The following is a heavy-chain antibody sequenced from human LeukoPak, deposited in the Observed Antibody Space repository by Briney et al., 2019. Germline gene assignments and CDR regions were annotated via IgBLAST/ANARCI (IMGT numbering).Heavy chain of an antibody. Sequence: GGSLRLSCAASGLTVGFKCMSWVRQAPGKGLEWVSIIYSGGSSYYADSVKGRFTVSRDTSKNTLYLQMNSLRAEDTAVYYCATRPDGNDAPYFDYWGQGTLVTASS. CDR3: ATRPDGNDAPYFDY. V-gene: IGHV3-66*01. CDR2: IYSGGSS. CDR1: GLTVGFKC. J-gene: IGHJ4*02. D-gene: IGHD5-12*01.